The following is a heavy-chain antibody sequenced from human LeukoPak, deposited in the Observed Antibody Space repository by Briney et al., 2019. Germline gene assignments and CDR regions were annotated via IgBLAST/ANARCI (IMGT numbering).Heavy chain of an antibody. CDR1: GFTFSSYA. Sequence: GGSLRLSCAASGFTFSSYAMSWVRQAPGRGLEWVSAIRDSGSSTHYADSVKGRFTTSRDNSKNTLFLQMNSLRAEDTAIYYCAKYGPQDSGSSHFDYWGQGALVTVSS. D-gene: IGHD1-26*01. CDR2: IRDSGSST. J-gene: IGHJ4*02. CDR3: AKYGPQDSGSSHFDY. V-gene: IGHV3-23*01.